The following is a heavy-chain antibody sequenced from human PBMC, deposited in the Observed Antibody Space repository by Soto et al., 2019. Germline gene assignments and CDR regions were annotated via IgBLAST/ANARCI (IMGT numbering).Heavy chain of an antibody. J-gene: IGHJ1*01. CDR2: IPDDRANK. CDR1: GFTFSSFA. D-gene: IGHD3-10*01. CDR3: ATGENCKFDH. V-gene: IGHV3-30*14. Sequence: HPGGPLRRSCTGSGFTFSSFAMYWVRQAPAKGQEWVAFIPDDRANKYDGDFVQGRFTVSRDXSKNTLTLQMTSLRGEDTAVYYCATGENCKFDHWGQGTTVTVSS.